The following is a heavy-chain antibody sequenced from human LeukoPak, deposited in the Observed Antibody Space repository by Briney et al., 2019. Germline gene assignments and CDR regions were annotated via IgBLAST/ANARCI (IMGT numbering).Heavy chain of an antibody. Sequence: SVKVSCKASGYTFTSYYMHWVRQAPGQGLEWMGGIIPIFGTANYAQKFQGRVTITADKSTSTAYMELGSLRSEDTAVYYCARDRGVASGGSSYFDYWGQGTLVTVSS. CDR1: GYTFTSYY. CDR2: IIPIFGTA. V-gene: IGHV1-69*06. CDR3: ARDRGVASGGSSYFDY. J-gene: IGHJ4*02. D-gene: IGHD2-15*01.